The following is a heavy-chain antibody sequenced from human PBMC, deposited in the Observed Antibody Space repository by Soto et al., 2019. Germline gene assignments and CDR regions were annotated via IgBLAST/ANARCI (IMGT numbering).Heavy chain of an antibody. D-gene: IGHD3-3*01. CDR1: GFTFSSYA. CDR3: ARDFGVQELDY. Sequence: GGSLRLSCAASGFTFSSYAMYWVRQAPGKGLEWMAFISHDGNNTYYADSVKGRFSISRDNSKNTLYLQMNSLRTEDTAMFYCARDFGVQELDYWGQGTLVTVSS. CDR2: ISHDGNNT. V-gene: IGHV3-30-3*01. J-gene: IGHJ4*02.